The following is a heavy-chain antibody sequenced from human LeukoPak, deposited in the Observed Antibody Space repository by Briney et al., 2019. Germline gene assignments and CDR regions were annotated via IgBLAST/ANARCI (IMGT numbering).Heavy chain of an antibody. CDR2: ITWDAVDT. V-gene: IGHV3-43*01. CDR1: GFVFQDYT. CDR3: ARDCVGATGGIDY. J-gene: IGHJ4*02. Sequence: PGGSLRLSCVASGFVFQDYTMHWVRQRPGKGLEWISLITWDAVDTHYADSVKGRFTISRDNAKNSLYLQMNSLRAEDTAVYYCARDCVGATGGIDYWGQGTLVTVSS. D-gene: IGHD1-26*01.